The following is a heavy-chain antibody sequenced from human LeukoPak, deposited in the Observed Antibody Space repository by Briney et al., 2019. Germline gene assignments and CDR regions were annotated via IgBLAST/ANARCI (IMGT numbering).Heavy chain of an antibody. CDR3: VRDRYGSYDY. D-gene: IGHD1-26*01. J-gene: IGHJ4*02. CDR2: ISSDGTTT. CDR1: GFTFTSYW. V-gene: IGHV3-74*01. Sequence: GGSLRLSCAASGFTFTSYWMHWVCQAPGKGLVWVSHISSDGTTTACADSMKGRFTISRDNAKSTLYLQINSLRDEDTAVYYCVRDRYGSYDYWGQGTLVTVSS.